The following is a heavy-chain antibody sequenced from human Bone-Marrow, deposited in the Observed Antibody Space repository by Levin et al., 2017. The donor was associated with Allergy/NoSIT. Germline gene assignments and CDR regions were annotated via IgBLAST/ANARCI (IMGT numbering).Heavy chain of an antibody. V-gene: IGHV3-13*01. CDR3: TRERISGAGWSEFDY. Sequence: GGSLRLSCAASGFTLRTYDIHWVRQAAGKALEWVSGIGIGGDTYYPDSVKGRFTISREDAKNSFHLQMNSLRAGDTAVYYCTRERISGAGWSEFDYWGPGTLVTVSS. D-gene: IGHD6-19*01. J-gene: IGHJ4*02. CDR2: IGIGGDT. CDR1: GFTLRTYD.